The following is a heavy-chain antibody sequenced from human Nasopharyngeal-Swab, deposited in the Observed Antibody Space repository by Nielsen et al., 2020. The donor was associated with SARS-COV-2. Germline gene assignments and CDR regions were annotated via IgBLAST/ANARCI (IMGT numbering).Heavy chain of an antibody. CDR2: ISWNSGSI. CDR3: AKGFAEDSSGYYQLDNWFDP. V-gene: IGHV3-9*01. J-gene: IGHJ5*02. Sequence: GGSLRLSCAASGFTFDDYAMHWVRQAPGKGLEWVSGISWNSGSIGYADSVKGRFTISRDNAKNSLYLQMNSLRAEDTALYYCAKGFAEDSSGYYQLDNWFDPWGQGTLVTVSS. D-gene: IGHD3-22*01. CDR1: GFTFDDYA.